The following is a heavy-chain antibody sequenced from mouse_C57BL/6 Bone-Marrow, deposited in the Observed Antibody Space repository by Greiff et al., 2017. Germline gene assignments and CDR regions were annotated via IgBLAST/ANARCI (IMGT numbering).Heavy chain of an antibody. CDR3: TTGVLLN. CDR2: IDPENGDT. V-gene: IGHV14-4*01. CDR1: GFNIKDDY. D-gene: IGHD1-1*01. J-gene: IGHJ3*01. Sequence: VQLQQSGAELVRPGASVKLSCTASGFNIKDDYMHWVKQRPEQGLEWIGWIDPENGDTEYASKFQGKATITADTSSNTAYLQLSSLTSEDAAVYYCTTGVLLNWGQGTLVTVSA.